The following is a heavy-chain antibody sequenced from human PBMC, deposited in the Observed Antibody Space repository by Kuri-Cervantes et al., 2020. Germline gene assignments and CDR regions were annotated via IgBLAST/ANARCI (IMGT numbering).Heavy chain of an antibody. J-gene: IGHJ4*02. V-gene: IGHV1-3*01. CDR3: ATYGDYFDY. D-gene: IGHD4-17*01. CDR2: INAGNGNT. Sequence: ASVKVSCKASGYTFTTYAIHWVRQVPGQRLEWLGWINAGNGNTRYSPKFQGRVSLTRDTSASTAYMELSSLRSEDTAVYYCATYGDYFDYWGQGTLVTVSS. CDR1: GYTFTTYA.